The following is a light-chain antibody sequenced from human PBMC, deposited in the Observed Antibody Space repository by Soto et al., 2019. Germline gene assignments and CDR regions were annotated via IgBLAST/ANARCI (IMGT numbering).Light chain of an antibody. V-gene: IGLV1-51*01. J-gene: IGLJ2*01. CDR2: DNN. CDR3: ATWDSSLSAGF. Sequence: QSALTQPPSVSAAAGQKVSFSCSGSSSNIGSNYVSWYQQLPGTAPKILIYDNNKRPSGIPDRFSGSKSGTSATLVITGLQTGDEAVYYCATWDSSLSAGFFGGGTKLTVL. CDR1: SSNIGSNY.